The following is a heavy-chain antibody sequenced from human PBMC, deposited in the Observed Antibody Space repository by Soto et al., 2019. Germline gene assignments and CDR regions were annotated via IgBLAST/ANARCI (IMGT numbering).Heavy chain of an antibody. CDR1: GYTFTSYG. V-gene: IGHV1-18*04. CDR2: ISAYNGNT. CDR3: ARVDSSGYYSGLDY. D-gene: IGHD3-22*01. Sequence: ASVKVSCKASGYTFTSYGISWVRQAPGQGLEWMGWISAYNGNTNYAQKLQGRVTMTTDTPTSTAYMELRSLRSDDTAVYYCARVDSSGYYSGLDYWGQGTLVTVSS. J-gene: IGHJ4*02.